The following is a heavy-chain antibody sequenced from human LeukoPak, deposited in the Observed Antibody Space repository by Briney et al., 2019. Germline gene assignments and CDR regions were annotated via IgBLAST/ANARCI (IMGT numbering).Heavy chain of an antibody. V-gene: IGHV4-31*03. D-gene: IGHD6-6*01. Sequence: PSETLSLTCTVSGGSISSGGYYWSWIRQHPGKGLEWIGYIYYSGSTYYNPSLKSRVTISVDTSKNQFSLKLSSVTAADTAVYYCACGVAARPFNWFDPWGQGTLVTVSS. CDR3: ACGVAARPFNWFDP. CDR2: IYYSGST. J-gene: IGHJ5*02. CDR1: GGSISSGGYY.